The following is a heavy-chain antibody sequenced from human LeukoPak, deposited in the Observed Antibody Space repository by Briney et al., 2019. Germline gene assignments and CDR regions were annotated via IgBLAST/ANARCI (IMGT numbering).Heavy chain of an antibody. CDR3: ARDLQIAARQGSFFDF. CDR2: SSSSTTI. D-gene: IGHD6-6*01. Sequence: GGSLRLSCAASGFTFSTYSMNWVRQAPGKGLEWVSYSSSSTTIYYADSVKGRFTISRDNAKNSLYLQMDSLRAEDTAEYYCARDLQIAARQGSFFDFWGQGTLVTVSS. J-gene: IGHJ4*02. CDR1: GFTFSTYS. V-gene: IGHV3-48*01.